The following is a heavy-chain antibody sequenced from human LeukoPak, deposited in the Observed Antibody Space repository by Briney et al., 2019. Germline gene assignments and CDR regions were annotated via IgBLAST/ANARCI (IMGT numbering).Heavy chain of an antibody. CDR2: INHSGST. J-gene: IGHJ1*01. Sequence: PSETLSLTCAVYGGSFSVYYWNWIRQPPGKGLEWIGEINHSGSTNYNVSLKSRVAISVDTSKNQFSLEVSSVTAADTAVYYSARASKRDCPNGVCRDRYFQHWGQGTLVTVSS. CDR3: ARASKRDCPNGVCRDRYFQH. CDR1: GGSFSVYY. V-gene: IGHV4-34*01. D-gene: IGHD2-8*01.